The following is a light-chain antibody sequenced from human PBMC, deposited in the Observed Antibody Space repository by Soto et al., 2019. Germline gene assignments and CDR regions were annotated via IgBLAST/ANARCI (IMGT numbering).Light chain of an antibody. CDR3: SSYTSSTTSVL. V-gene: IGLV2-14*03. Sequence: QSVLTQPASVSGSPGQSITISCTGTSSDVGGYNYVSWYQQHPGKAPKLMIYDVSYRPSGVSDRFSGSKSGNTASLTISGLQAEDEADYYCSSYTSSTTSVLFGGGTQLTVL. CDR1: SSDVGGYNY. J-gene: IGLJ2*01. CDR2: DVS.